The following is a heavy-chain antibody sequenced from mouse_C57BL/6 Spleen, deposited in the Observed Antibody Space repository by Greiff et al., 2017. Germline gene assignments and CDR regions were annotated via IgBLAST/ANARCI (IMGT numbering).Heavy chain of an antibody. Sequence: QVQLQQPGAELVRPGSSVKLSCKASGYTFTSYWMHWVKQRPIQGLEWIGNIDPSDSETHYNQKFKDKATLTVDKSSSTAYMQLSSLTSEDSAVYYGARGSDGYYDYWGQGTTLTVSS. V-gene: IGHV1-52*01. CDR3: ARGSDGYYDY. CDR1: GYTFTSYW. J-gene: IGHJ2*01. D-gene: IGHD2-3*01. CDR2: IDPSDSET.